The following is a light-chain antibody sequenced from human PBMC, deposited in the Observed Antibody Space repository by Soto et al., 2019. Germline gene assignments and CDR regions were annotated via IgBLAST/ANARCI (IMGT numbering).Light chain of an antibody. CDR3: QQGYSTQWT. J-gene: IGKJ1*01. CDR1: QDIRSY. CDR2: ATS. V-gene: IGKV1-39*01. Sequence: DIQMTQSPSSLSASVGDRVSITCRASQDIRSYLNWYQQKPGKAPELLIYATSNLQSGVTPRFSASGSGTDFNLTISSLQPEDFATYYCQQGYSTQWTSGQGTKVEIK.